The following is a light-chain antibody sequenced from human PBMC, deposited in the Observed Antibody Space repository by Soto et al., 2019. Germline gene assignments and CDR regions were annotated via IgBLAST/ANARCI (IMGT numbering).Light chain of an antibody. CDR1: SSDVGGYNY. J-gene: IGLJ1*01. CDR2: EVS. CDR3: SSYTISSTKV. V-gene: IGLV2-14*01. Sequence: QSALTQPASVSGSPGQSITISCTGTSSDVGGYNYVSWYQQHTGKAPKLMIYEVSNRPSGVSNRFSGSKSGNTASLTISGLQAEDEADYYCSSYTISSTKVFGTGTKLTVL.